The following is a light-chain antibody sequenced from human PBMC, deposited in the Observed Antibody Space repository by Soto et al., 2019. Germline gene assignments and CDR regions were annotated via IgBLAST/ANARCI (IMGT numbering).Light chain of an antibody. CDR1: QSISSY. CDR3: QQTYSTPLT. Sequence: DIQMTQSPSSLSASVGDRFTITCRASQSISSYLNWYQQKPGKAPKLLIYAASSLQSGVPSRFSGSGSGTDFTLTINILQPEDFATYYCQQTYSTPLTFGGGTKVDIK. CDR2: AAS. J-gene: IGKJ4*01. V-gene: IGKV1-39*01.